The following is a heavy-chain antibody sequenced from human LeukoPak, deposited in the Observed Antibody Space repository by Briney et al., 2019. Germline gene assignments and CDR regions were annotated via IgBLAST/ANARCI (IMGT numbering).Heavy chain of an antibody. D-gene: IGHD2-15*01. V-gene: IGHV3-53*01. J-gene: IGHJ6*04. CDR1: GFTVSSNY. CDR2: IYSGGST. CDR3: ARQPSGYCSGGSCYSYYYGMDV. Sequence: GGSLRLSCAASGFTVSSNYMSWVRQAPGKGLEWVSVIYSGGSTYYADSVKGRFAISRDNSKNTLYLQMNSLRAEDTAVYYCARQPSGYCSGGSCYSYYYGMDVWGKGTTVTVSS.